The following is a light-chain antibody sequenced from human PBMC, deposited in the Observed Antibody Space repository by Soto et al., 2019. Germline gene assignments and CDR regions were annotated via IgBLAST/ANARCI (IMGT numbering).Light chain of an antibody. CDR3: QQYGSSGT. Sequence: EIVLTQSPGTLSLSPGERATLSCRASQSVSSSYLAWYQQKPGQAPRLLIYAASARATGIPARFSGSGSGTDFTTTISSLETEDAAVYYCQQYGSSGTFGKGTKGDIK. V-gene: IGKV3-20*01. J-gene: IGKJ1*01. CDR1: QSVSSSY. CDR2: AAS.